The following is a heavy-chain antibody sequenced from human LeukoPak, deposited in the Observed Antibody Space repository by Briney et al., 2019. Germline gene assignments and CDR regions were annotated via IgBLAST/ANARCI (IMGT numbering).Heavy chain of an antibody. CDR3: ARDRQQWLAQGFDP. D-gene: IGHD6-19*01. CDR1: GFTVSSYS. Sequence: GGSLRLSCAASGFTVSSYSMNWVRQAPGKGLEWASSISSSSSYIYYADSVKGRFTISRDNAKNSLYLQMNSLRAEDTAVYYCARDRQQWLAQGFDPWGQGALVTVSS. V-gene: IGHV3-21*01. J-gene: IGHJ5*02. CDR2: ISSSSSYI.